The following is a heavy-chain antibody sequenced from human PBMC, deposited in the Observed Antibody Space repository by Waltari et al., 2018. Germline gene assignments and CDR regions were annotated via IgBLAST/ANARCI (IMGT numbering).Heavy chain of an antibody. CDR3: ASSPSKYDDSSSYSDY. J-gene: IGHJ4*02. V-gene: IGHV1-69*01. D-gene: IGHD3-22*01. CDR1: GGTFSSYA. CDR2: IIPIIGRA. Sequence: QVQLVQSGAEVKTPGSSVKVFCKASGGTFSSYAISWVRQAPGQGLVWMGGIIPIIGRANYAQKCQGRVTSTADESTSTSYMELSSLRSEETAVYYCASSPSKYDDSSSYSDYWGQGTLVTVSS.